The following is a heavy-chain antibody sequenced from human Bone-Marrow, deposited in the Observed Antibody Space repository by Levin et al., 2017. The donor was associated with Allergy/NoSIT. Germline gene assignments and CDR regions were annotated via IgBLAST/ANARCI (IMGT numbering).Heavy chain of an antibody. D-gene: IGHD4-23*01. CDR1: SFTFSSYA. J-gene: IGHJ4*02. Sequence: SLKISCAASSFTFSSYAMSWVRQAPGKGLEWVSAISGSGGKTFYADSVKGRFTISRDNPKNRLYLQMNSLRADDTAMYYCAKGQSKEATLDFDSWGQGTLVTVSS. V-gene: IGHV3-23*01. CDR2: ISGSGGKT. CDR3: AKGQSKEATLDFDS.